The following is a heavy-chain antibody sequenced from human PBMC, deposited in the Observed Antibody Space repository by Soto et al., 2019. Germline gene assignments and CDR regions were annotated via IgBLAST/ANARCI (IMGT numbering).Heavy chain of an antibody. J-gene: IGHJ3*02. CDR1: GYSFTSYG. CDR2: ISAYNGNT. Sequence: ASVKVSCKASGYSFTSYGISWVRQAPGQGIEWMGWISAYNGNTNYAQKLQGRVTMTTDTSTSTAYMELRSPRSDDTAVYYCARDLGYCSGVSWYSGFGGAFDIWRQGTMVTV. V-gene: IGHV1-18*01. CDR3: ARDLGYCSGVSWYSGFGGAFDI. D-gene: IGHD2-15*01.